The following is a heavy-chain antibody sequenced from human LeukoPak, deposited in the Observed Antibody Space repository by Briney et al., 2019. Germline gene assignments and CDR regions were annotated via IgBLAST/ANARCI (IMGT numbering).Heavy chain of an antibody. Sequence: SETLSLTCTVSGGSISSYYWSWIRQPPGKGLEWIGYIYYSGSTNYNPSLKSRVTISVDTSKNQFSLNLTSVTAADTAVYYCARQTKALTDTRWGQGTLVTVSS. D-gene: IGHD2-21*02. J-gene: IGHJ4*02. CDR2: IYYSGST. CDR3: ARQTKALTDTR. CDR1: GGSISSYY. V-gene: IGHV4-59*08.